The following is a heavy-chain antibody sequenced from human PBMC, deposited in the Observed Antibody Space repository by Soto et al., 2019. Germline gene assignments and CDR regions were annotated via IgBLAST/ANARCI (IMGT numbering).Heavy chain of an antibody. J-gene: IGHJ5*02. CDR3: ARVTSMVRGVIDNWFDP. Sequence: QVPLVQSGAEVKKPGSSVTVSCKASGGTFSSYAIHWVRQAPGQGLEWMGGIIPMYGPAKYAQRFQGRVTITADESTTTVYMELTSLTSKDTAVYYGARVTSMVRGVIDNWFDPWGHGTLVNVSS. CDR2: IIPMYGPA. V-gene: IGHV1-69*01. CDR1: GGTFSSYA. D-gene: IGHD3-10*01.